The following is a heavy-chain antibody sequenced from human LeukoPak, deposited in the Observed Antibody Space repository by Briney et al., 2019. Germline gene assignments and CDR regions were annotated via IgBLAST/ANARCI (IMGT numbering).Heavy chain of an antibody. CDR1: GFIFSQYS. CDR3: AREDRALNDAFDI. Sequence: GGSLRLSCAASGFIFSQYSMNWVRQAPGKGLEWVSSISSSSSYIYYADSVKGRFTISRDNAKNSLYLQMNSLRAEDTAVYYCAREDRALNDAFDIWGQGTMVTVSS. J-gene: IGHJ3*02. CDR2: ISSSSSYI. V-gene: IGHV3-21*01.